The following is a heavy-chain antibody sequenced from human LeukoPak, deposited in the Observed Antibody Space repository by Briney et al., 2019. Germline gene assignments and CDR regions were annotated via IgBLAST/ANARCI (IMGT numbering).Heavy chain of an antibody. CDR1: GGTFSASS. CDR3: ARGRIAARLNFDY. Sequence: SVKVSCKASGGTFSASSISWVRQAPGQGLGWMGGIIPIFGTANYAQKFQGRVTITADESTSTAYMELSSLRSEDTAVYYCARGRIAARLNFDYWGQGTLVTVSS. V-gene: IGHV1-69*13. D-gene: IGHD6-6*01. CDR2: IIPIFGTA. J-gene: IGHJ4*02.